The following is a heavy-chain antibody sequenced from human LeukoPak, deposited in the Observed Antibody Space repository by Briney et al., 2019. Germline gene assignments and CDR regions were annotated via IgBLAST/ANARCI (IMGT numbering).Heavy chain of an antibody. CDR3: ARATYYYDSSGYYPFDY. CDR1: GFTFSDYY. CDR2: INWNGGST. Sequence: GGSLRLSXAASGFTFSDYYMSWIRQAPGKGLEWVSGINWNGGSTGYADSVKGRFTISRDNAKNSLYLQMNSLRAEDTALYYCARATYYYDSSGYYPFDYWGQGTLVTVSS. J-gene: IGHJ4*02. D-gene: IGHD3-22*01. V-gene: IGHV3-20*04.